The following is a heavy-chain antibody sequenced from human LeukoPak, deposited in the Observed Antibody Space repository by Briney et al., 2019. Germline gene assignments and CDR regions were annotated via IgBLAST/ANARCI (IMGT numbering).Heavy chain of an antibody. D-gene: IGHD3-22*01. CDR2: TSWDGGAS. CDR3: AKDAGDYYDNFGMKNWYFDF. CDR1: GFMFDNYA. J-gene: IGHJ2*01. V-gene: IGHV3-43D*03. Sequence: GGSLRLSCAASGFMFDNYAMHWVRQAPGKGLEWVSLTSWDGGASYYADSVKGRFTISRDNSRKFLYLQMNSLKVEDTALYYCAKDAGDYYDNFGMKNWYFDFWGRGTLVTVSS.